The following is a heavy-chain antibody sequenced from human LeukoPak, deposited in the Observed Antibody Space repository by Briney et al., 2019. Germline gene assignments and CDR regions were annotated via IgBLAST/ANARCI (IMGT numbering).Heavy chain of an antibody. J-gene: IGHJ4*02. Sequence: ASVKVSCKASGYTFTGYFIHWVRQAPGQGLEWMGWINPNSGGTNYAQKFQGRVTMTRDTSISTAYMELSRLRSDDTAVYYCARSGANVDTFDYWGQGTLVTVSS. V-gene: IGHV1-2*02. CDR2: INPNSGGT. CDR1: GYTFTGYF. CDR3: ARSGANVDTFDY. D-gene: IGHD5-18*01.